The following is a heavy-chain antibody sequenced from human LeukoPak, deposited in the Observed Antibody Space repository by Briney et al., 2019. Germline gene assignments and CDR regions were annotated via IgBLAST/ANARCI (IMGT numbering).Heavy chain of an antibody. Sequence: VASVKVSCKASGYTFTSYAMNWVRQAPGQGLEWMGGIITILGTANYAQKFQGRVTITADKSTSTAYMELSSLRSEDMAVYYCARGSARHYYGSGSFDYWGQGTLVTVSS. D-gene: IGHD3-10*01. J-gene: IGHJ4*02. CDR2: IITILGTA. CDR1: GYTFTSYA. V-gene: IGHV1-69*10. CDR3: ARGSARHYYGSGSFDY.